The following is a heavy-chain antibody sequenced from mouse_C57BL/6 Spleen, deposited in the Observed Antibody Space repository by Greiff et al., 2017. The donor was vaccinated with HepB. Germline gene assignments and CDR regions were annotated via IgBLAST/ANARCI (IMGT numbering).Heavy chain of an antibody. CDR3: TRDGNYAMDY. V-gene: IGHV1-15*01. J-gene: IGHJ4*01. Sequence: LQQSGAELVRPGASVTLSCKASGYTFTDYEMHWVKQTPVHGLEWIGAIDPETGGTAYNQKFKGKAILTADKSSSTAYMELRSLTSEDSAVYYCTRDGNYAMDYWGQGTSVTVSS. CDR1: GYTFTDYE. CDR2: IDPETGGT.